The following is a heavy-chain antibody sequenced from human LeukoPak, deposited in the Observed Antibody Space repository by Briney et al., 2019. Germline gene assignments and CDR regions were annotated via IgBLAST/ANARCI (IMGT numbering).Heavy chain of an antibody. V-gene: IGHV1-2*02. CDR3: ARDHPTRQCSSTSCYYVLKFDY. CDR2: INPNSGGT. CDR1: GYTFTGYY. D-gene: IGHD2-2*01. J-gene: IGHJ4*02. Sequence: AAVKESCKASGYTFTGYYMHWVRQAPGQGLEWMGWINPNSGGTNYAQKFQGRVTMTRDTSISTAYMELSRMRSDDTAVYYCARDHPTRQCSSTSCYYVLKFDYWGQGTLVTVSS.